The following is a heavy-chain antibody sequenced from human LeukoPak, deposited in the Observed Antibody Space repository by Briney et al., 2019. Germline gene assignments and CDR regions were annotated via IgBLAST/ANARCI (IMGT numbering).Heavy chain of an antibody. D-gene: IGHD5-18*01. CDR2: IYSGGST. J-gene: IGHJ3*02. Sequence: GGSLRLSCAASGFTISSNYMSWVRQAPGKGLEWVSVIYSGGSTYYADSVKGRFTISRDNSKNTLYLQMNSLRAEDTAVYYCASYVDTAMAAGVAFDIWGQGTMVTVSS. CDR1: GFTISSNY. CDR3: ASYVDTAMAAGVAFDI. V-gene: IGHV3-53*01.